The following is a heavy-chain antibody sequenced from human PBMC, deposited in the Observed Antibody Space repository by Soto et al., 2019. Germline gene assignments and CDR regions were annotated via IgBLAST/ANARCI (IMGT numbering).Heavy chain of an antibody. J-gene: IGHJ5*02. CDR2: IYYSGST. CDR1: GGSISSSSYY. CDR3: ARHGSFLYYYDSSDYLDP. Sequence: PSETLSLTCTVSGGSISSSSYYWGWIRQAPGKGLEWIGSIYYSGSTYYNPSLKSRVTISVDTSKNQFSLKLSSVTAADTAVYYCARHGSFLYYYDSSDYLDPWGQGTLVTVSS. D-gene: IGHD3-22*01. V-gene: IGHV4-39*01.